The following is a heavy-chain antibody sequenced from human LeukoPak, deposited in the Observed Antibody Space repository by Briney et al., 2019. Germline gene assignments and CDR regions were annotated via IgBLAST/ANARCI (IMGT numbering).Heavy chain of an antibody. CDR3: ARVFSFGDYIWGSYRYYFDY. J-gene: IGHJ4*02. CDR1: GYTFTSFG. V-gene: IGHV1-18*01. Sequence: ASVKVSCKASGYTFTSFGISWVRQAPGQGLEWMGWISTYNANTNYAQKLQGRVTMTTDTSTSTSYMELRSLRSDDTAVYFCARVFSFGDYIWGSYRYYFDYWGQGTPVTVSS. D-gene: IGHD3-16*02. CDR2: ISTYNANT.